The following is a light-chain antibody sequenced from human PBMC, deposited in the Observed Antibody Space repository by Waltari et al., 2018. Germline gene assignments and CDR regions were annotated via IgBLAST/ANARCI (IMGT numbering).Light chain of an antibody. Sequence: QSALTQPASVSGSPAQSITLPSTGSSRDVGGDDSVSWYEDHPGQAPKVIIYDVNKRPSGVSDRFSGSKSGNTASLTISGLQAEDEATFYCSSQSTNNGVIFGGGTKVTVL. CDR3: SSQSTNNGVI. J-gene: IGLJ2*01. CDR1: SRDVGGDDS. V-gene: IGLV2-14*03. CDR2: DVN.